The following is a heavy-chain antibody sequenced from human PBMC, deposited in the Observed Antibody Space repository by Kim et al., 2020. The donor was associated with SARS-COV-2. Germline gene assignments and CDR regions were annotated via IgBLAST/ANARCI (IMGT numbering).Heavy chain of an antibody. CDR2: ISAYNGNT. D-gene: IGHD2-15*01. V-gene: IGHV1-18*04. Sequence: ASVKVSCKASGYTFTSYGISWVRQAPGQGLEWMGWISAYNGNTNYAQKLQGRVTMTTDTSTSTAYMELRSLRSDDTAVYYCARRLLPSYYYGMDVWGQGTTVTVSS. J-gene: IGHJ6*02. CDR1: GYTFTSYG. CDR3: ARRLLPSYYYGMDV.